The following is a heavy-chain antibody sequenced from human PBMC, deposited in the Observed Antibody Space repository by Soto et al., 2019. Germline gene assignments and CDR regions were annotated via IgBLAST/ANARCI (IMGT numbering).Heavy chain of an antibody. CDR2: INGPGDDT. V-gene: IGHV3-23*01. Sequence: DVQLLEAGGNLVQPGGSLRLSCAASGFTFHNYAMSWVRQAPGKGLEWVSSINGPGDDTYYADSVKGRFTISRDNSKNTLYLKMNSLRAEDTALYYCAKKEEDDHVWGKSPLDWGQGTLVTVSS. CDR3: AKKEEDDHVWGKSPLD. D-gene: IGHD3-16*01. CDR1: GFTFHNYA. J-gene: IGHJ4*03.